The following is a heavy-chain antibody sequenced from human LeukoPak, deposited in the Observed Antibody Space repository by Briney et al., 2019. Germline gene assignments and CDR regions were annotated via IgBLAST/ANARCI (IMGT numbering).Heavy chain of an antibody. CDR2: INHSGST. V-gene: IGHV4-34*01. CDR1: GGSFSGYY. D-gene: IGHD2-21*02. J-gene: IGHJ4*02. Sequence: SETLSLTCAVYGGSFSGYYWSWVRQPPGKGLEWIGEINHSGSTNYNPSLKSRATISVDTSKNQFSLKLSSVTAADTAVYYCARGTARLQHPLKVGPPYYFDYWGQGTLVTLSS. CDR3: ARGTARLQHPLKVGPPYYFDY.